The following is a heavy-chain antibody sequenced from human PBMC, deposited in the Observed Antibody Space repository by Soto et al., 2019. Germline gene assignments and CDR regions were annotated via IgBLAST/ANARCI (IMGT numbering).Heavy chain of an antibody. CDR2: IDISDGQT. V-gene: IGHV3-23*01. CDR1: GFTFSSSA. Sequence: EVQLLESGGGLAQPGGSLRLSCAASGFTFSSSAMTWVRQASGKGLEWVSSIDISDGQTYYADSVKGRFTISRDNYKNTLSLQMNSLRAEDTALYFCAKGGISYGGLDFRAQGTLVTVSS. J-gene: IGHJ4*02. CDR3: AKGGISYGGLDF. D-gene: IGHD4-17*01.